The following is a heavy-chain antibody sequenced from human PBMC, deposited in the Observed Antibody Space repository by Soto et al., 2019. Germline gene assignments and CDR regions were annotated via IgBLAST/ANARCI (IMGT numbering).Heavy chain of an antibody. Sequence: EVQLLESGGGLVQPGGSLRLSCAASGFTFSSHAMSWVRQAPGKGLEWVSGISGGGDTTYYADSVRGRFTISRDNPKSTLYLQMNSLSAEDSALYYCAKPLYSSGWSKFDYWGQGILGTVSS. D-gene: IGHD6-19*01. CDR1: GFTFSSHA. CDR3: AKPLYSSGWSKFDY. V-gene: IGHV3-23*01. CDR2: ISGGGDTT. J-gene: IGHJ4*02.